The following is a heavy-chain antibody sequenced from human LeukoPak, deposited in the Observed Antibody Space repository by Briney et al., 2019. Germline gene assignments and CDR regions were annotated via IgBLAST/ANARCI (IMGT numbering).Heavy chain of an antibody. Sequence: ASVKVSCKASGYSFTSYDINWVRQATGQGLEWMGWMNPNSGNTGYTQKFQGRVTMTRNTSISTAYMELSSLRSEDTAVYYCARGLRGSPAFDYWGQGTLVTVSS. V-gene: IGHV1-8*01. CDR2: MNPNSGNT. J-gene: IGHJ4*02. CDR3: ARGLRGSPAFDY. D-gene: IGHD2-2*01. CDR1: GYSFTSYD.